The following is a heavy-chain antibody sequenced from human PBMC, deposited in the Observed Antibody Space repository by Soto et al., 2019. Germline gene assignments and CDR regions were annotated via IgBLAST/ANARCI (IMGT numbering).Heavy chain of an antibody. CDR1: GFTFSDYY. Sequence: GGSLRLSCAASGFTFSDYYMSWIRQAPGKGLEWVSYISSSGSTIYYADSVKGRFTISRDNAKNSLYLQMNSLRAEDTAVYYCARDLDVDTAMVTPYRYGMDVWGQGTTVTVSS. CDR2: ISSSGSTI. CDR3: ARDLDVDTAMVTPYRYGMDV. V-gene: IGHV3-11*01. D-gene: IGHD5-18*01. J-gene: IGHJ6*02.